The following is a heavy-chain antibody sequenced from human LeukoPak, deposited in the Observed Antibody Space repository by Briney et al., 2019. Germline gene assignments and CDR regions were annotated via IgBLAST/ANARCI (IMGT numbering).Heavy chain of an antibody. CDR1: GDFIVSHY. J-gene: IGHJ4*02. Sequence: SETLSLTCTVSGDFIVSHYWNWIRQPAGRGLEWIGRFYASGTTNTSPSLKSRVTMSVDTSKNQFSLKLSSVTAADTAVYYCAKDSSTWGNLAGHFDSWGQGTLVTVSS. D-gene: IGHD6-13*01. CDR3: AKDSSTWGNLAGHFDS. CDR2: FYASGTT. V-gene: IGHV4-4*07.